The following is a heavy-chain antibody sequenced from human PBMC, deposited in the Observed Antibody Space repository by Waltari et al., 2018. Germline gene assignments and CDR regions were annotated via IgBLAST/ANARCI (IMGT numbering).Heavy chain of an antibody. J-gene: IGHJ4*02. V-gene: IGHV3-7*01. CDR1: GLTFSRFW. CDR2: INEDGSEK. CDR3: ASGGHVDY. Sequence: EVQLVESGGGLVQPGGYLRLSCPASGLTFSRFWMTWVHQAPGKGLEWVANINEDGSEKHYVDSVKGRFTISRDNAKNSLFLQMNSLRADDTAVYYCASGGHVDYCGQGTLVTVSS.